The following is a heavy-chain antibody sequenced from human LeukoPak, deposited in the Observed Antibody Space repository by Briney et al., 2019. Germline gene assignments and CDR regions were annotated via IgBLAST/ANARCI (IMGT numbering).Heavy chain of an antibody. CDR3: ARGRNYVSDYYFDV. Sequence: SENLSLTCAVYGVSLRGYYWSWIRQSPEKGLDWIGEISHEGDSIYNPSLKSRVTLSVDMSKNQFSLKLRSVTAADTAVYYCARGRNYVSDYYFDVWGKGTTVIVSS. V-gene: IGHV4-34*01. D-gene: IGHD1-7*01. J-gene: IGHJ6*03. CDR1: GVSLRGYY. CDR2: ISHEGDS.